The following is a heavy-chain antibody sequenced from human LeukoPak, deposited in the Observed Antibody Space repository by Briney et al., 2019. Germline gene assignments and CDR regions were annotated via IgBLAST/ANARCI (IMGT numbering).Heavy chain of an antibody. CDR3: AKDPRIAAAGGAFDI. CDR2: ISGSGGST. D-gene: IGHD6-13*01. J-gene: IGHJ3*02. Sequence: GGSLRLSCAASGFTFSSYAMSWVRQAPGKGLEWVSAISGSGGSTYYADALKGRLTISRDNSKNTLYLQMSSLRAEDTAVYYCAKDPRIAAAGGAFDIWGQGTMVTVSS. V-gene: IGHV3-23*01. CDR1: GFTFSSYA.